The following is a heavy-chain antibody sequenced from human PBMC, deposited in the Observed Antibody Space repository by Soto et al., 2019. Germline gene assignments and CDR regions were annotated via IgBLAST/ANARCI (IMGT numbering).Heavy chain of an antibody. CDR2: INHSGST. Sequence: SETLSLTCAVYGGSLSGYYWSWIRQPPGKGLEWIGEINHSGSTNYNPSLKSRVTISVDTSKNQFSLKLSSVTAADTAVYYCARGYYYGSGSYWKYYFDYWGQGTLVTVSS. CDR1: GGSLSGYY. D-gene: IGHD3-10*01. CDR3: ARGYYYGSGSYWKYYFDY. J-gene: IGHJ4*02. V-gene: IGHV4-34*01.